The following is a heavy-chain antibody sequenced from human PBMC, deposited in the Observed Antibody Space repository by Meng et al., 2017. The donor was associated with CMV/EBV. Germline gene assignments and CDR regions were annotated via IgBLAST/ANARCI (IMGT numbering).Heavy chain of an antibody. J-gene: IGHJ4*02. CDR1: GFTFDDYG. CDR2: ISGSGGST. D-gene: IGHD2-2*01. V-gene: IGHV3-23*01. CDR3: AKYALVVVPAAIPDYFDY. Sequence: GGSLRLSCAASGFTFDDYGMSWVRQAPGKGLEWVSGISGSGGSTYYADSVKGRFTISRDNSKNTLYLQMNSLRAEDTAVYYCAKYALVVVPAAIPDYFDYWGQGTLVTVSS.